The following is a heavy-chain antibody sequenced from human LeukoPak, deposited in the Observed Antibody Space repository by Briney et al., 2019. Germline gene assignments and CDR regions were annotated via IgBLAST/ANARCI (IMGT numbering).Heavy chain of an antibody. CDR3: ARGEYGLFDY. CDR2: IYYSGST. Sequence: PSQTLSLTCTVSGASLSGGSYYWSWIRQPPGKGLGWIGYIYYSGSTKYNLSLKSRVTISVDTSKNQLSLKLSTVTAAATSVYYCARGEYGLFDYWGQGTLVTVSS. CDR1: GASLSGGSYY. D-gene: IGHD2/OR15-2a*01. V-gene: IGHV4-61*01. J-gene: IGHJ4*02.